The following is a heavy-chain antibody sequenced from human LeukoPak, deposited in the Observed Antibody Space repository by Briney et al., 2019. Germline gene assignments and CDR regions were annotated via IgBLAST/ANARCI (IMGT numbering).Heavy chain of an antibody. CDR2: IIPIFGTA. CDR1: GGTFSSYA. CDR3: AAGLVEMAIIDVEYYYYYMDV. Sequence: GASVKVSCKASGGTFSSYAISWVRQAPGQGLEWMGGIIPIFGTANYAQKFQGRVTITTDESTSTAYMELSSLRSEDTAVYYCAAGLVEMAIIDVEYYYYYMDVWGKGTTVTVSS. J-gene: IGHJ6*03. D-gene: IGHD5-24*01. V-gene: IGHV1-69*05.